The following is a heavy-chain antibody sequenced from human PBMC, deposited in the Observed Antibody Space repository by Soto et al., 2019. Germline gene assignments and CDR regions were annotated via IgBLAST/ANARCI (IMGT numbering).Heavy chain of an antibody. CDR3: AKVGYYGSGSIYYYMDV. Sequence: ASVKVSCKASGYTFTSYAMSWVRQAPGKGLEWVSAISGSGGSTYYADSVKGRFTISRDNSKNTLYLQMNSLRAEDTALYYCAKVGYYGSGSIYYYMDVWGKGTTVTVSS. V-gene: IGHV3-23*01. CDR1: GYTFTSYA. CDR2: ISGSGGST. D-gene: IGHD3-10*01. J-gene: IGHJ6*03.